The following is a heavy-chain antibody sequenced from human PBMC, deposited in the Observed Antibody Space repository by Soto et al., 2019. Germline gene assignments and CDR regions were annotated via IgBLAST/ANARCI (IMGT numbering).Heavy chain of an antibody. Sequence: EVPLVESGGGLVQPGRSLRLSCAASGFTFDDYAMHWVRQAPGKGLEWVSGISWNSGSIGYADSVKGRFTISRDNAKNSLYLQMNSLRAEDTALYYCAKDRTHSSGYGMDVWGQGTTVTVSS. V-gene: IGHV3-9*01. CDR2: ISWNSGSI. D-gene: IGHD6-19*01. J-gene: IGHJ6*02. CDR3: AKDRTHSSGYGMDV. CDR1: GFTFDDYA.